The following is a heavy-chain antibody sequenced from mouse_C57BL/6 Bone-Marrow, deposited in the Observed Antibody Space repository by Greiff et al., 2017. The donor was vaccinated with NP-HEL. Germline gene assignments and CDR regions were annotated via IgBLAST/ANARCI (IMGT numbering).Heavy chain of an antibody. J-gene: IGHJ2*01. CDR2: ISDGGSYT. CDR1: GFTFSSYA. CDR3: AREGATVVATGEYYFAY. V-gene: IGHV5-4*01. Sequence: EVMLVESGGGLVKPGGSLKLSCAASGFTFSSYAMSWVRQTPEKRLEWVATISDGGSYTYYPDNVKGRFTISRDNAKNNLYLQMSHLKSEDTAMYYCAREGATVVATGEYYFAYWGQGTTLTVSS. D-gene: IGHD1-1*01.